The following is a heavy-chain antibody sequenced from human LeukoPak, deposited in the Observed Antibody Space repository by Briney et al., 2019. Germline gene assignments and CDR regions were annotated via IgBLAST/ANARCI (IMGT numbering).Heavy chain of an antibody. CDR3: ARTFYDTLDSDAFDF. CDR1: GYTFTGYY. Sequence: GASVKVSCKASGYTFTGYYMHWVRQAPGQGLEWMGWINPDSGGTNNAQKFQGRVTMTRDTSISTAYMELSRLGSDDTAVYYCARTFYDTLDSDAFDFWGQGTMVTVSS. D-gene: IGHD2/OR15-2a*01. V-gene: IGHV1-2*02. J-gene: IGHJ3*01. CDR2: INPDSGGT.